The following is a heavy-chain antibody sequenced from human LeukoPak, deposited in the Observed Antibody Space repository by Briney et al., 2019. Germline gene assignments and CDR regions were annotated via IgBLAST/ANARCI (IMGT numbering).Heavy chain of an antibody. D-gene: IGHD2-15*01. Sequence: SETLSLTCAVYGGSFSGHHWSWIRQPPGKGLEWIGEINHSGSTNYNPSLESRVTVSVDTSKNQFSLRLRSVTAADTAVYYSANADRYSSGGSCHVPDAFDFWGQGTVVTVSS. CDR3: ANADRYSSGGSCHVPDAFDF. J-gene: IGHJ3*01. CDR2: INHSGST. V-gene: IGHV4-34*01. CDR1: GGSFSGHH.